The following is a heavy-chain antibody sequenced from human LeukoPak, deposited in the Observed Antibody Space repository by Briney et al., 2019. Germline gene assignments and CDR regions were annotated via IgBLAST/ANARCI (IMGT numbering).Heavy chain of an antibody. CDR3: ARDSGSYYDY. V-gene: IGHV3-11*05. J-gene: IGHJ4*02. CDR1: GFSLSDYY. Sequence: PGGSLRLSCAAPGFSLSDYYMSWIRQAPGKGLEGISHISSSSSYTNYSDSVKGRFTISRDNAKNSLHLQMSSLRAEDTAVYYCARDSGSYYDYWGQGTLVTVSS. CDR2: ISSSSSYT. D-gene: IGHD1-26*01.